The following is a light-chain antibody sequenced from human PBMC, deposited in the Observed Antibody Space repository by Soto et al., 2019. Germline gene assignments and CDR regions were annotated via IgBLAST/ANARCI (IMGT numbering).Light chain of an antibody. CDR3: QQRSNWPYLT. CDR2: DAS. Sequence: DIVLTQSPGTLSLSPGERATLSCRASQSVSSNYLAWYQQKPGQAPRLLIYDASNRAYGVPARFRGSGSGTKFTLTIASLEPDDFAVYYCQQRSNWPYLTFGGGTRV. J-gene: IGKJ4*01. CDR1: QSVSSNY. V-gene: IGKV3-11*01.